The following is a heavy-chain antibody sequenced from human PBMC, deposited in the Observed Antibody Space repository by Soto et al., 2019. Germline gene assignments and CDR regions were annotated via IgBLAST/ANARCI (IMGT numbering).Heavy chain of an antibody. D-gene: IGHD2-15*01. J-gene: IGHJ3*02. CDR2: ISGSGGST. CDR1: GFTFSSYA. CDR3: AKVIPLIVVVVAATPSAFDI. V-gene: IGHV3-23*01. Sequence: GGSLRLSCAASGFTFSSYAMSWVRQAPGKGLEWVSAISGSGGSTYYADSVKGRFTISRDNSKNTLYLQMNSLRAEDTAVYYCAKVIPLIVVVVAATPSAFDIWGQGTMVTVSS.